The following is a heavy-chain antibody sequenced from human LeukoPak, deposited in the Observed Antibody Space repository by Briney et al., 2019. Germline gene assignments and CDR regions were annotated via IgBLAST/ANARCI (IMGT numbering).Heavy chain of an antibody. Sequence: PGGSLRLSCAASGFTFSSYAMSWVRQAPGKGLEWVSAFSGSGGSTYYADSVKGRFTISRDNSKNTLYLQMNSLRAEDTAVYYCAKGRILVASRNWFDPWGQGTLVTVSS. CDR3: AKGRILVASRNWFDP. V-gene: IGHV3-23*01. J-gene: IGHJ5*02. CDR2: FSGSGGST. CDR1: GFTFSSYA. D-gene: IGHD2-8*02.